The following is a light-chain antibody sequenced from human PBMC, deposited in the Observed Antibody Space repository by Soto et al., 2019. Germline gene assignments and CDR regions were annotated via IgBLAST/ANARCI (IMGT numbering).Light chain of an antibody. CDR3: QQYGRSPL. CDR1: RGVGTSY. Sequence: ENVLTQSPGTLSLSPGETASLSCRASRGVGTSYLAWYQQKPGQAPRLLLYGTSNRATVIPDRFSGSGSGTDFTLTISGLEPEDFAVYFCQQYGRSPLFGQGTKLEIK. V-gene: IGKV3-20*01. CDR2: GTS. J-gene: IGKJ2*01.